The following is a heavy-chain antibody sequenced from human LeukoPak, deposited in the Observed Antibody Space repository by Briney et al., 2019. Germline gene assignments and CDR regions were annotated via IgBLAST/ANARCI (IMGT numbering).Heavy chain of an antibody. Sequence: ASVKVSCKASGYTFTRYGISWVRQAPGQGLEWMGWISAYNGDTNYAQKLQGRVTMTTDTSTSTAYMELSSLRSEDTAVYYCARTPRNGYIEGYWGQGTLVTVSS. CDR1: GYTFTRYG. V-gene: IGHV1-18*01. CDR3: ARTPRNGYIEGY. CDR2: ISAYNGDT. D-gene: IGHD5-24*01. J-gene: IGHJ4*02.